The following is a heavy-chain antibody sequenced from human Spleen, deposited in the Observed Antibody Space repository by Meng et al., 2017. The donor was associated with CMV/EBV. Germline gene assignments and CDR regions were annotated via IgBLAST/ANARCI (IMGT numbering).Heavy chain of an antibody. Sequence: CTVSGGYISSGGYCWSWIRQHPGKGLEWIGYIYYSGSTYYDPSLKSRVTISVDTSKNQFSLKLSSVTAADTAVYYCARTTWELNFDYWGQGTLVTVSS. D-gene: IGHD1-26*01. V-gene: IGHV4-31*03. CDR3: ARTTWELNFDY. CDR2: IYYSGST. J-gene: IGHJ4*02. CDR1: GGYISSGGYC.